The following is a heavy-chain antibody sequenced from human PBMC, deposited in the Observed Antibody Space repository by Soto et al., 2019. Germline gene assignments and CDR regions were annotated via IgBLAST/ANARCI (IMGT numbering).Heavy chain of an antibody. CDR2: IYHSGST. CDR3: ARGAATVTPGLFDP. J-gene: IGHJ5*02. Sequence: WETLSLTGAVSGYSISSGYYWGWIRQTPGKGLEWIASIYHSGSTYYNPSLKSRVTISVDTSKNQFSLKLTSVTAADTAVYYCARGAATVTPGLFDPWGQGIMVTVSS. CDR1: GYSISSGYY. V-gene: IGHV4-38-2*01. D-gene: IGHD4-17*01.